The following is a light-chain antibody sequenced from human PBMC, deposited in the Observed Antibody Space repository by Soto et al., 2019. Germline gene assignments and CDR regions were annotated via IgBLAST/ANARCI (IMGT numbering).Light chain of an antibody. CDR2: EVT. Sequence: QSVLTQPPSASGSPGQSVTISCTGTSNDVGGYNYVSWYQQYPGKAPKLIIYEVTKRPSGVPDRFSGSKSGNTASLTVSGLQAEDEADYYCSSYAGSNNLGVFGTGTKLTVL. V-gene: IGLV2-8*01. J-gene: IGLJ1*01. CDR3: SSYAGSNNLGV. CDR1: SNDVGGYNY.